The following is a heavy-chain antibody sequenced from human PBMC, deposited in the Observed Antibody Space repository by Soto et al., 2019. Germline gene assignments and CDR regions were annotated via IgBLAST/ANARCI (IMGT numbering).Heavy chain of an antibody. CDR3: ARDGIAARPLDY. Sequence: ASVKVSCKASGGTFSSYAISWVRQAPGQGLEWMGGIIPIFGTANYAQKFQGRVTITADESTSTAYMELSSLRSEDTAVYYCARDGIAARPLDYWGQGTLVTVSS. V-gene: IGHV1-69*13. D-gene: IGHD6-6*01. CDR2: IIPIFGTA. J-gene: IGHJ4*02. CDR1: GGTFSSYA.